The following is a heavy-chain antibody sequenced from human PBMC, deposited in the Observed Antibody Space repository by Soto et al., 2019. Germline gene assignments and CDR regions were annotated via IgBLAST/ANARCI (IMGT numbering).Heavy chain of an antibody. CDR3: ARRDGAFDV. CDR2: IYYSGST. Sequence: QLQLQESGPGLVKPSETLSLTCSVSGGSISSSSYNWGWIRQPPGKGLEWIGSIYYSGSTHYNPSLRSRVTISKDTSKGPFSLKLTSVTAADSAVYYCARRDGAFDVWGQGTMVTVSS. V-gene: IGHV4-39*01. CDR1: GGSISSSSYN. J-gene: IGHJ3*01.